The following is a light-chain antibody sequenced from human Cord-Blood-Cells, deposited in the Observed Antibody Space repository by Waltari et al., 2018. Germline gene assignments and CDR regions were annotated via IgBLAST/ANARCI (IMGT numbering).Light chain of an antibody. CDR2: TLY. J-gene: IGKJ2*01. V-gene: IGKV2-40*01. CDR1: QSLLDSDDGNIY. Sequence: DIVMTHTPLSLPVTPGEPASISCRSSQSLLDSDDGNIYLDCDLKKRTQSPQLLIYTLYYRDTGIPDRFSGGGSGTDLKLKIIRVVADDVGVYYCMQRIEFPYTFGQGTKLEIK. CDR3: MQRIEFPYT.